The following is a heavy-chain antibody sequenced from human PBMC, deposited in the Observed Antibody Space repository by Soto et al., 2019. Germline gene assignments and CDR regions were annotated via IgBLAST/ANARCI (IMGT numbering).Heavy chain of an antibody. CDR3: TRARRDYYYYGMDV. Sequence: EVQLVESGGGLVQPGGSLKLSCAASGFTFSGSAMHWVRQATGKGLEWVGRIRSKANSYATAYAASVKGRFTISRDDSKNTAYLQMNSLKTEDTAVYYCTRARRDYYYYGMDVWGQGTTVTVSS. V-gene: IGHV3-73*01. CDR1: GFTFSGSA. J-gene: IGHJ6*02. CDR2: IRSKANSYAT. D-gene: IGHD6-6*01.